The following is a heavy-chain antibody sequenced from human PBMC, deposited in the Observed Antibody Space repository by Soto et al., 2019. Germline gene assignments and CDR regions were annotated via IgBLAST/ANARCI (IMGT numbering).Heavy chain of an antibody. J-gene: IGHJ4*02. CDR2: IYYSGST. CDR3: ARVTYDYVWGSYRYYFDY. CDR1: GCSISSYH. V-gene: IGHV4-59*01. D-gene: IGHD3-16*02. Sequence: SETLSLTCTVSGCSISSYHWSWIRQPPGKGLEWIGYIYYSGSTNYSPSLKSRVTISVDTSKNQFSLKLSSVTAADTAVYYCARVTYDYVWGSYRYYFDYWGQGTLVTV.